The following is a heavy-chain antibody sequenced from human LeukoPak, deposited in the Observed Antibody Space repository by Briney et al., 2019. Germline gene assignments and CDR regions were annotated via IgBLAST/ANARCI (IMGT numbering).Heavy chain of an antibody. Sequence: PSETLSLTCAVYGRSFSGYYWSWIRQPPGKGLEWIGEINHSGSTNYNPSLKSRVTISVDTSKNQFSLKLSSVTAADTAVYYCARVAKSLAAAGFYYYYYMDVWGKGTTVTISS. CDR2: INHSGST. CDR1: GRSFSGYY. V-gene: IGHV4-34*01. J-gene: IGHJ6*03. D-gene: IGHD6-13*01. CDR3: ARVAKSLAAAGFYYYYYMDV.